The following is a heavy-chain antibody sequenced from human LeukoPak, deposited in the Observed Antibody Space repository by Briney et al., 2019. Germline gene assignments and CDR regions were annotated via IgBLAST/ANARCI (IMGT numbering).Heavy chain of an antibody. D-gene: IGHD2-15*01. V-gene: IGHV4-39*01. Sequence: SETLSLTCTVSGGSISSSSYYWGWLRQPPGKGLEWIGSIYYSGSTYYNPSLKSRVTISVDTSKNQFSLKLSSVTAADTAVYYCGYCSGGSCRRGYYFDYWGQGTLVTAPS. CDR2: IYYSGST. J-gene: IGHJ4*02. CDR1: GGSISSSSYY. CDR3: GYCSGGSCRRGYYFDY.